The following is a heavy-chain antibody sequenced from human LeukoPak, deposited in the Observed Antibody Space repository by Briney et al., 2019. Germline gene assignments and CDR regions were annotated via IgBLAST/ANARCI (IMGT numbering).Heavy chain of an antibody. CDR1: GFTFSSYW. CDR3: TRATGYSSSYEYFHH. CDR2: IKQDGSEK. J-gene: IGHJ1*01. V-gene: IGHV3-7*01. Sequence: GGSLRLSCAASGFTFSSYWMSWVRQAPGKGLEWVANIKQDGSEKYYVDSVRGRFTISRDNANNSLYLQMNSLRAEDTAVYYCTRATGYSSSYEYFHHWGQGTLVTVSS. D-gene: IGHD6-13*01.